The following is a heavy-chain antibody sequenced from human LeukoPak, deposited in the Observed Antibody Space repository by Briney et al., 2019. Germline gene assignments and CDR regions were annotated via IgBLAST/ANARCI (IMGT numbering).Heavy chain of an antibody. CDR1: GFKFSSYS. CDR3: AAFTYYNILTGFKAGSADY. V-gene: IGHV3-21*01. D-gene: IGHD3-9*01. J-gene: IGHJ4*02. CDR2: ISSSSSYI. Sequence: GGSLRLSCAASGFKFSSYSMKWVRQAPGKGLEWVSFISSSSSYIYYADSVKGRFTISRDNSKNTLYLQMNSLRIEDTAVYFCAAFTYYNILTGFKAGSADYWGQGTLVTVSS.